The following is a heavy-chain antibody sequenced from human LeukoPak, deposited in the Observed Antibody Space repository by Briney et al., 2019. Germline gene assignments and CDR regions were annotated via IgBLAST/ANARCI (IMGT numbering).Heavy chain of an antibody. CDR1: GFTFSSHW. Sequence: GGSLRLSCAASGFTFSSHWMHWVRQAPGKGLVWVSRIKSDGSTNYADSVTGRFTISRDNAKNTLSLQMNSLRAEDTGVYYCARAPSEIGGYYPEYFRHWGQGTLVTVSS. CDR2: IKSDGST. J-gene: IGHJ1*01. V-gene: IGHV3-74*01. CDR3: ARAPSEIGGYYPEYFRH. D-gene: IGHD3-22*01.